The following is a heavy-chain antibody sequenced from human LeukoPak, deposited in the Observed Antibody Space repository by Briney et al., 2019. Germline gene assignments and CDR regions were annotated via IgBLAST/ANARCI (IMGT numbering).Heavy chain of an antibody. CDR3: TRQNCTGGSCSYVDC. Sequence: GGSLRLSCAASGFTFSDSYMHWVRQASGKGLEWVGLIRTKTRNYAATYAESVKGRFTISRDDSKNTAYLQMNSLKMEDTAVYYCTRQNCTGGSCSYVDCWGQGTLVAVTS. D-gene: IGHD2-8*02. J-gene: IGHJ4*02. CDR1: GFTFSDSY. V-gene: IGHV3-73*01. CDR2: IRTKTRNYAA.